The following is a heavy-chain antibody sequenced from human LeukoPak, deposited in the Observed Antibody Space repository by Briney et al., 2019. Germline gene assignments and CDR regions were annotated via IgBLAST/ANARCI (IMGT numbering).Heavy chain of an antibody. CDR3: ARTPRGILTGYYPQLLMDV. J-gene: IGHJ6*02. D-gene: IGHD3-9*01. CDR1: GFTFDDYA. CDR2: ISWNSGSI. V-gene: IGHV3-9*01. Sequence: PGGSLRLSCAASGFTFDDYAMHWVRQAPGKGLEWVSGISWNSGSIGYADSVKGRFTISRDNSKNTLYLQMNSLRAEDTAVYYCARTPRGILTGYYPQLLMDVWGQGTTVTVSS.